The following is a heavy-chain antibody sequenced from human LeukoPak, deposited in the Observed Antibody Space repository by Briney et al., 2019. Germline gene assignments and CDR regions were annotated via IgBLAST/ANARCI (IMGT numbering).Heavy chain of an antibody. CDR2: IYPGDSDT. Sequence: GESLKISCKGSGDSFTSYWIGWVRQMPGKGLEWMGIIYPGDSDTRYSPSFQGQVTISADKSISTAYLQWSSLKASDTAMYYCARPGQLGEYTPYYFDYWGQGTLVTVSS. CDR1: GDSFTSYW. CDR3: ARPGQLGEYTPYYFDY. D-gene: IGHD7-27*01. J-gene: IGHJ4*02. V-gene: IGHV5-51*01.